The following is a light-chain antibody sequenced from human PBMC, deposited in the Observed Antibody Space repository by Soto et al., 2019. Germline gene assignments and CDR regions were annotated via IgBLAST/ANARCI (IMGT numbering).Light chain of an antibody. Sequence: QSALTQPASVSGSPGQSITISCTGTSRDVGGYNYVSWYQQHPGKAPKLMIYDVSNRPSGVSNRFSGSKSGNTASLTISGLQAEDEADYYCSSDTSSSSYVFGTGTKLTVL. CDR1: SRDVGGYNY. V-gene: IGLV2-14*01. J-gene: IGLJ1*01. CDR2: DVS. CDR3: SSDTSSSSYV.